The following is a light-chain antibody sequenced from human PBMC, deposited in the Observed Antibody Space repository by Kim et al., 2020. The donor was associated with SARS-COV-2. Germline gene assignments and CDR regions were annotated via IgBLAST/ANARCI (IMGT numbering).Light chain of an antibody. CDR1: SSNVGSNA. Sequence: QPVLTQPPSVSEAPRQRVTISCSGGSSNVGSNAVNWYQQFPGKAPKLLIYYDDFLPSGVSVRFSASKSGTSASLAISGLQSEDEADYYCAAWDDTLNGVVFGGGTQLTVL. CDR2: YDD. CDR3: AAWDDTLNGVV. V-gene: IGLV1-36*01. J-gene: IGLJ2*01.